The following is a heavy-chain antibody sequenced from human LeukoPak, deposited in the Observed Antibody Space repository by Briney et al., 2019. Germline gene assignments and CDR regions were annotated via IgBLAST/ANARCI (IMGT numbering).Heavy chain of an antibody. CDR2: IYYSGST. V-gene: IGHV4-39*01. CDR1: GGSISSSSYY. J-gene: IGHJ4*02. CDR3: ARLARVPAARFDY. D-gene: IGHD2-2*01. Sequence: PSQTLSLTCTVSGGSISSSSYYWGWIRQPPGKGLEWIGSIYYSGSTYYNPSLKSRVTISVDTSKNQFSLKLSSVTAADTAVYYCARLARVPAARFDYWGQGTLVTVSS.